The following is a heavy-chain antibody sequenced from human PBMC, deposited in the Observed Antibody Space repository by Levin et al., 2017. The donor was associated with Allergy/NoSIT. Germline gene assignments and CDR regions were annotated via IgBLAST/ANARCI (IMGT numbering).Heavy chain of an antibody. V-gene: IGHV3-23*01. CDR2: ISAIGAST. J-gene: IGHJ5*02. CDR3: TKSGGSYPNWFDP. Sequence: HPGGSLRLSCAASGFTFSNYAMTWVRQTPGKGLEWVSTISAIGASTYYADSVKGRFTISKDNSKSTLYLQMNSLRGEDTAVYYCTKSGGSYPNWFDPWGQGTLVTVSS. CDR1: GFTFSNYA. D-gene: IGHD1-26*01.